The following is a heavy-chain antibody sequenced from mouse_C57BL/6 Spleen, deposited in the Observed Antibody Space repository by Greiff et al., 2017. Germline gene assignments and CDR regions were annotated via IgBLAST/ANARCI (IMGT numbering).Heavy chain of an antibody. Sequence: VQLQQSGAELARPGASVKLSCTASGYTFTSYGISWVKQRTGQGLEWIGEIYPRSGNTYYNEKFKGKATLTADKSSSTAYMELRSLTSEDSAVYFCARGITTVDYFGYWGQGTTLTVSS. V-gene: IGHV1-81*01. CDR2: IYPRSGNT. J-gene: IGHJ2*01. CDR1: GYTFTSYG. CDR3: ARGITTVDYFGY. D-gene: IGHD1-1*01.